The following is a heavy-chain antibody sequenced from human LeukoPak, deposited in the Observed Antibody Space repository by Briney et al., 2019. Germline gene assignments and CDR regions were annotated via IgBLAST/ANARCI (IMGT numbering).Heavy chain of an antibody. CDR3: ASGGYSYGYVRT. CDR1: GGSISSGGYS. Sequence: YPSETLSLTCAVSGGSISSGGYSWSWIRQPPGKGLEWIGYIYHSGSTYYNPSLESRVTISVDRSKNQFSLKLSSVTAADTAVYYCASGGYSYGYVRTWGQGTLVTVSS. CDR2: IYHSGST. V-gene: IGHV4-30-2*01. J-gene: IGHJ5*02. D-gene: IGHD5-18*01.